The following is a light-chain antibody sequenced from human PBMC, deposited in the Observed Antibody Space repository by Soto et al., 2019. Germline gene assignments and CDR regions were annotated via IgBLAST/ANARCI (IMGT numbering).Light chain of an antibody. V-gene: IGLV2-23*02. CDR3: CSYAGSNTYVV. CDR2: EVS. Sequence: QSALTQPASVSGSLGQSITISCTGTSSDVGNYNLVSWYQHHPGTAPKLMISEVSNRPSGVSNRFSGSKSGNTASLTISGLQAEDEADYYCCSYAGSNTYVVFGGGTKLTVL. J-gene: IGLJ2*01. CDR1: SSDVGNYNL.